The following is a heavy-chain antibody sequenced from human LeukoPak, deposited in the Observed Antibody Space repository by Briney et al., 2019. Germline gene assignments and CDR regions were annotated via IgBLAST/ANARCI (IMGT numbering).Heavy chain of an antibody. CDR1: GYALTELS. J-gene: IGHJ4*02. V-gene: IGHV1-24*01. CDR2: FDPEDGET. D-gene: IGHD2-2*01. Sequence: ASVKVSCKVSGYALTELSMRWLRQAPGKGLEWMGGFDPEDGETIYAQKFQGRVTMTEDTSTDTAYMELSSLRSEDTAVYYCATVPIVVVPAAMAYYFDYWGQGTLVTVSS. CDR3: ATVPIVVVPAAMAYYFDY.